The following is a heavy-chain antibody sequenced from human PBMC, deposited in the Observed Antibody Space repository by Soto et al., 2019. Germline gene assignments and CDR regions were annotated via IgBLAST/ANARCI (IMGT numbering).Heavy chain of an antibody. CDR3: ARGYSLQYCSGGSCPASGYYYMDV. D-gene: IGHD2-15*01. CDR1: GGSFSGYY. Sequence: PSETLSLTCAVYGGSFSGYYWSWIRQPPGKGLEWIGEINHSGGTNYNPSLKSRVTISVDTSKNQFSLKLSSVTAADTAVYYCARGYSLQYCSGGSCPASGYYYMDVWGKGTTVTVSS. CDR2: INHSGGT. V-gene: IGHV4-34*01. J-gene: IGHJ6*03.